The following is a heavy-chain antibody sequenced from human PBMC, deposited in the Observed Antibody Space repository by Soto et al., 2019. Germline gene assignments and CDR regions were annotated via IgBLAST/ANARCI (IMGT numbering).Heavy chain of an antibody. CDR1: GFTFSNAW. Sequence: EVQLVESGGGLVKPGGSLRLSCAASGFTFSNAWMNWVRQAPGKGLEWVGRIKSKTDGGTTDYAAPVKGRFTISRDDSKKTLYMQMKSLKTEDTAVYYCTTDRLGYYYDSSGYYDAFDIWGQGTMVTVSS. CDR3: TTDRLGYYYDSSGYYDAFDI. D-gene: IGHD3-22*01. J-gene: IGHJ3*02. V-gene: IGHV3-15*07. CDR2: IKSKTDGGTT.